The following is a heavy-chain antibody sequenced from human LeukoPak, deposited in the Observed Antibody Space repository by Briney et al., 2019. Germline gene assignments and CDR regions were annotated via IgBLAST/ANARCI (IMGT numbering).Heavy chain of an antibody. Sequence: PGGSLRLSCAASGFTFDNYVMNWVRQAPGKGLEWVSLIYNGGDTHYADSVKGRFTISRDSSKNTLYLQMNSLRAEDTAVYYCARDPPAVRTNTYAWGQGTLVTVSS. CDR2: IYNGGDT. CDR1: GFTFDNYV. V-gene: IGHV3-66*01. D-gene: IGHD4/OR15-4a*01. CDR3: ARDPPAVRTNTYA. J-gene: IGHJ5*02.